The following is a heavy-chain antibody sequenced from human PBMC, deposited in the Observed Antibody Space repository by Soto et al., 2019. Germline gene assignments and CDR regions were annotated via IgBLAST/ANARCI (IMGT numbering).Heavy chain of an antibody. J-gene: IGHJ4*01. CDR1: GFTFSIYW. V-gene: IGHV3-7*01. D-gene: IGHD5-18*01. CDR3: ARDPWIELGLRVGYYFDY. Sequence: RAGSLSLSCAASGFTFSIYWMSWVRHAPGEGLEWVANIKQDGSEKYYLDSVKGRFTISRDNAKNSLYLQMNSLRAEDTAVYYCARDPWIELGLRVGYYFDYWGHGPLVTVPS. CDR2: IKQDGSEK.